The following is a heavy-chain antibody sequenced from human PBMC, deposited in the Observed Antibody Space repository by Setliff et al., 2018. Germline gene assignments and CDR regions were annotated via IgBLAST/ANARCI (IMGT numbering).Heavy chain of an antibody. V-gene: IGHV4-61*02. CDR1: GGSISSGSYY. J-gene: IGHJ6*02. CDR3: AKEVGYCSGGSCYHYYYGMDV. D-gene: IGHD2-15*01. CDR2: IYTSGST. Sequence: PSETLSLTCTVSGGSISSGSYYWSWIRQPAGKGLEWIGRIYTSGSTNYNPSLKSRVTISVDASKNQFSLRAEDTAVYYCAKEVGYCSGGSCYHYYYGMDVWGQGTTVTVSS.